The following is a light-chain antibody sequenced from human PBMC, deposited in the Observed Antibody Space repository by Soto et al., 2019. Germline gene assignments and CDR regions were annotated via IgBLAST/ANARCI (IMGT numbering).Light chain of an antibody. CDR1: QDISNY. CDR2: DAS. Sequence: EMRMTVSPSCLPATVRDRVTITCQASQDISNYLNWYQQKPGKAPKLLIYDASILESGVPSRFSGSGSGTELTLTFSSVLRSHLATYSCQQYNSYRTFGQGTKVDIK. CDR3: QQYNSYRT. J-gene: IGKJ1*01. V-gene: IGKV1-33*01.